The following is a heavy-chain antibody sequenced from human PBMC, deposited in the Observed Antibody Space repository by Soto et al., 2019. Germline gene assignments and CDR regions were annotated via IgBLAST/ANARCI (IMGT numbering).Heavy chain of an antibody. CDR3: ARGVTKLLWERGLRLNWFDP. V-gene: IGHV4-34*01. J-gene: IGHJ5*02. Sequence: SETLSLTCAVYGGSFSGYYWSWIRQPPGKGLEWIGEINHSGSTNYNPSLKSRVPISVVTPKNQFSLKLSSVTAADTAVYYCARGVTKLLWERGLRLNWFDPWGQGTLVTVSS. CDR2: INHSGST. D-gene: IGHD2-2*01. CDR1: GGSFSGYY.